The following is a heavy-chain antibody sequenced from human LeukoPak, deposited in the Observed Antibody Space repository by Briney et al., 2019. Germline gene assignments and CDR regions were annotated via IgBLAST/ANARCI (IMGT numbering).Heavy chain of an antibody. CDR2: MNPNSGNT. D-gene: IGHD3-10*02. V-gene: IGHV1-8*01. CDR1: GYTFTSYD. Sequence: ASVKVSCKASGYTFTSYDINWVRQATGQGLEWMGWMNPNSGNTGYAQKFQGRVTMTTDTSTSTAYMELRSLRSDDTAVYYCARLFGELLLPSDHFYYMDVWGKGTAVTVSS. J-gene: IGHJ6*03. CDR3: ARLFGELLLPSDHFYYMDV.